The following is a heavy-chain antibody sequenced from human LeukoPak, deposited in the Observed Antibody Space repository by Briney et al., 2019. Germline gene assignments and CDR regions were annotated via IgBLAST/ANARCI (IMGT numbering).Heavy chain of an antibody. CDR3: ATTNDGGGYQWGDFFDF. J-gene: IGHJ4*02. CDR1: GGTSNSHA. CDR2: IIPNLGTT. Sequence: SSVKVSCKASGGTSNSHAISWVRPAPGQGLEWMGRIIPNLGTTNSAQNFQDRVTLTADKSTNTAYMELTSLTSDDTAVYYCATTNDGGGYQWGDFFDFWGQGTLVTVSS. D-gene: IGHD3-22*01. V-gene: IGHV1-69*04.